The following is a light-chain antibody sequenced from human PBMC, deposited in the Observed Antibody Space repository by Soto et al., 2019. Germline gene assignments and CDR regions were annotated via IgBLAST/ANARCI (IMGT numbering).Light chain of an antibody. CDR2: AAS. CDR3: QHTDSFPLT. Sequence: DIQMTQSPSSVSASVGDTVTITCRASQTISSWLAWYQQKPGKAPELLIYAASSLQSGVPSRFSGRGSATHFTLTIASLQPEDFATYYCQHTDSFPLTFGGGTKVEI. CDR1: QTISSW. J-gene: IGKJ4*01. V-gene: IGKV1D-12*01.